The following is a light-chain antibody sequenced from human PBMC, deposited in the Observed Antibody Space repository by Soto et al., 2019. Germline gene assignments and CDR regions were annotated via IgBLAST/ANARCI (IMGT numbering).Light chain of an antibody. V-gene: IGKV1-39*01. J-gene: IGKJ3*01. CDR1: QSISSY. CDR3: QQSYSTPLFT. CDR2: AAS. Sequence: DIQMTQSPSSLSASVGDRVTITCRASQSISSYLNWYQQKPGKAPKLLMYAASSLQSGVPSRFSGSGSGTDFTLTISSLQPEDFANYYCQQSYSTPLFTFGPGTKVDIK.